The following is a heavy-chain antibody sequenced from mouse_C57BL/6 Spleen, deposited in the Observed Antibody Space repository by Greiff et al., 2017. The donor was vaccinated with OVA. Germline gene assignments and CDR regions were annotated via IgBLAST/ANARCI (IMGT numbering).Heavy chain of an antibody. CDR2: ISSGSSTI. Sequence: EVQLQESGGGLVKPGGSLKLSCAASGFTFSDYGMHWVRQAPEKGLEWVAYISSGSSTIYYADTVKGRFTISRDNAKNTLSLQMTSLRSEDTAMYYCARRSGTHYFDYWGQGTTLTVSS. V-gene: IGHV5-17*01. D-gene: IGHD1-3*01. CDR3: ARRSGTHYFDY. J-gene: IGHJ2*01. CDR1: GFTFSDYG.